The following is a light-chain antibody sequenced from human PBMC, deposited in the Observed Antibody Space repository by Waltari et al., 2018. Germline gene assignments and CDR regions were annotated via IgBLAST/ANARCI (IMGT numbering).Light chain of an antibody. V-gene: IGLV1-47*01. CDR1: SSNIGSNY. J-gene: IGLJ2*01. CDR2: RNN. Sequence: QSVLTQPPSASGTPGQRVTISCSGSSSNIGSNYIYWYPQLPGTAPKPLRYRNNQRPSGVPDRFSGSKSGTSASLAISGLRSEDEADYYCASWDDILSGVLFGGGTKLSVL. CDR3: ASWDDILSGVL.